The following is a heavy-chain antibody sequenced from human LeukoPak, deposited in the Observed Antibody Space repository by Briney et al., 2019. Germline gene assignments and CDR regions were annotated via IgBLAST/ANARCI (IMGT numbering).Heavy chain of an antibody. CDR1: GYTFTSYY. D-gene: IGHD2-21*02. Sequence: ASVKVSCKASGYTFTSYYMHWVRQAPGQGLEWMGIINPSGGSTSYAQKFQGRVTMTRDTSTSTVYMELSSLRSEDTAVYYCARGAIRGYDPIVVVTGGPAHFDYWGQGTLVTVSS. V-gene: IGHV1-46*01. CDR3: ARGAIRGYDPIVVVTGGPAHFDY. CDR2: INPSGGST. J-gene: IGHJ4*02.